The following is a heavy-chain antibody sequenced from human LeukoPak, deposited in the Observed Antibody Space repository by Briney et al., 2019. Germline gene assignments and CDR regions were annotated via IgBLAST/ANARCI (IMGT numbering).Heavy chain of an antibody. CDR1: GLAFTDYY. V-gene: IGHV3-53*01. CDR3: ARWTSFHSFDI. J-gene: IGHJ3*02. CDR2: LYSGGST. Sequence: GGSLRLSCAASGLAFTDYYMTWIRQAPGKGLEWVSPLYSGGSTNFADSVKGRFSIPRDNSKNTLYLQVNSLRAEDTAVYYCARWTSFHSFDIWGQGTMVTVSS. D-gene: IGHD1-1*01.